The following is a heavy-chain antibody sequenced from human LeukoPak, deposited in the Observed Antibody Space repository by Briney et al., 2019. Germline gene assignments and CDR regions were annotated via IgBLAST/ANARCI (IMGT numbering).Heavy chain of an antibody. D-gene: IGHD2-15*01. CDR1: GGSISSYY. J-gene: IGHJ5*02. V-gene: IGHV4-59*01. CDR2: IYYSGST. Sequence: KPSETLSLTCTVSGGSISSYYWSWIRQPPGKGLEWIGYIYYSGSTNYNPSLKSRVTISVDTSKNQFSLKLSSVTAEDTAVYYCARGGYCSGGSCRGRRWFDPWGQGTLVTVSS. CDR3: ARGGYCSGGSCRGRRWFDP.